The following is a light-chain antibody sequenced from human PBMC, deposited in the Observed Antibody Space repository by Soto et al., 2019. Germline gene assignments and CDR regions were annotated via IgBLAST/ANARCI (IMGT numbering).Light chain of an antibody. CDR1: SSDVGFYNY. V-gene: IGLV2-14*01. Sequence: QSALTQPASVSGSPGQSITISCSGTSSDVGFYNYVSWYQQHPGKAPKLMIYDVTNLPSGVSNRFSGSKSGNTASLTISGLQAEDEADYFCSSNTRSSTLIFGTGTKVTVL. CDR2: DVT. CDR3: SSNTRSSTLI. J-gene: IGLJ1*01.